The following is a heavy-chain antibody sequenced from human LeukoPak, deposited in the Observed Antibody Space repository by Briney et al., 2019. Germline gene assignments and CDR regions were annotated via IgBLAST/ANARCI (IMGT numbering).Heavy chain of an antibody. CDR1: GGSISSYS. CDR2: IYYSGST. V-gene: IGHV4-59*01. Sequence: SETLSLTCTVSGGSISSYSWSWIRQPPGKGLEWIGYIYYSGSTNYNPSLKSRVTISVDTSKNQFSLKLSSVTAADTAVYYCAREWRDYGDYSHYYYGMDVWGQGTTVTVSS. D-gene: IGHD4-17*01. CDR3: AREWRDYGDYSHYYYGMDV. J-gene: IGHJ6*02.